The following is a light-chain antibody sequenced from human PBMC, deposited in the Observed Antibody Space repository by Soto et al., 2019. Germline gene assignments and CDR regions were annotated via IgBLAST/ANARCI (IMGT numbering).Light chain of an antibody. CDR3: QQAYGAAPT. CDR2: AAA. Sequence: DIQMTQSPSSLSASVEDRVTITCRASQSITTYLNWYQQTSGEAPKLLIYAAARLQTGVPSRFSGSGAGTDCTLTISSQQPEDFATYSCQQAYGAAPTFGQGTKVEIK. V-gene: IGKV1-39*01. CDR1: QSITTY. J-gene: IGKJ1*01.